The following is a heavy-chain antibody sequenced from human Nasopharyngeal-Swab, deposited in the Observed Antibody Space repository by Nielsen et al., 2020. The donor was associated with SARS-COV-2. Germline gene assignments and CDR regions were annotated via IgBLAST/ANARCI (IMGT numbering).Heavy chain of an antibody. V-gene: IGHV3-9*01. D-gene: IGHD3-22*01. CDR3: AKLPDSYDSTGYLDF. CDR1: GFSFDDYA. J-gene: IGHJ4*02. Sequence: SLKISCAASGFSFDDYAMHWVRQAPGKGLEWVSGISWNSGTIGYADSVTGRFTISRDNAKNSLYLQMNSLRAEDTALYYCAKLPDSYDSTGYLDFWGQGALVTVSS. CDR2: ISWNSGTI.